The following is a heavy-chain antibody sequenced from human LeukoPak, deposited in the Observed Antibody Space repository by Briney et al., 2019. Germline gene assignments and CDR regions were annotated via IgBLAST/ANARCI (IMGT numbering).Heavy chain of an antibody. CDR1: GGSFSGYY. CDR2: INHSGST. CDR3: ARVGLYSGSYYAFDY. D-gene: IGHD1-26*01. V-gene: IGHV4-34*01. J-gene: IGHJ4*02. Sequence: PSETLSLTCAVYGGSFSGYYWSWIRQPPGKGLEWIGEINHSGSTNYNPPLKSRVTISVDTSKNQFPLKLSSVTAADTAVYYCARVGLYSGSYYAFDYWGQGTLVTVSS.